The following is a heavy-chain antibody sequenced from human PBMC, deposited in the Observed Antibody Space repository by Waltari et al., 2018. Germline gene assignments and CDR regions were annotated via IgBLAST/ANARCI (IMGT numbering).Heavy chain of an antibody. D-gene: IGHD3-10*01. Sequence: QVQLQESGPGLVKPSETLSLTCTVSGGSISSDSWSWIRQPPGKGLEWIGYIYSSGSTNYNPSLKSRVIISVDTSKNQFSLKVRSMTAADTAVYYCARDRGYQDYWGQGTLVTVSS. CDR1: GGSISSDS. J-gene: IGHJ4*02. CDR2: IYSSGST. CDR3: ARDRGYQDY. V-gene: IGHV4-59*01.